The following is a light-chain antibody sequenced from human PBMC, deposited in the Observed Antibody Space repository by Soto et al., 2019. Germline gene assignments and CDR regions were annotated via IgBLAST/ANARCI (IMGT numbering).Light chain of an antibody. V-gene: IGKV1-5*03. J-gene: IGKJ2*01. CDR3: QQYNSDPST. CDR1: QSISSW. Sequence: DIQMTQAPSTLSSSVGCVVTITCRSSQSISSWLAWYQQKPGKAPKLLIYKASSLESGVPSRFSGSGSATEFTLTFSSLQPDDFETYYCQQYNSDPSTFGRGTKVDIK. CDR2: KAS.